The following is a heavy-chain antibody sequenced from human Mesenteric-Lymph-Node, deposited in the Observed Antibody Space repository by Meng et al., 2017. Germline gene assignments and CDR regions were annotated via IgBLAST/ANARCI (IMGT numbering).Heavy chain of an antibody. D-gene: IGHD3-10*01. CDR1: GGSFSGSY. CDR2: INHSGST. CDR3: ARASYGSGSPLGESWFDP. Sequence: GHVQRWGAGSLKPSEALSLTCAVYGGSFSGSYWSCIRQPPGKGLEWIGEINHSGSTNYNPSLKSRVTISVDTSKNQFSLKLSSVTAADTAVYYCARASYGSGSPLGESWFDPWGQGTLVTVSS. J-gene: IGHJ5*02. V-gene: IGHV4-34*01.